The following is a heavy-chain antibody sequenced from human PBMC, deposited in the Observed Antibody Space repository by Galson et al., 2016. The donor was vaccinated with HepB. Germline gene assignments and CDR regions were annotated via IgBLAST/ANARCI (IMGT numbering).Heavy chain of an antibody. CDR3: TVGYCSGGSCHYVDAFHI. V-gene: IGHV3-15*01. CDR2: IKSATNRGTA. D-gene: IGHD2-15*01. J-gene: IGHJ3*02. Sequence: SLRLSCAASGFTFNDAWMTWVRQAPGTGLEWIGRIKSATNRGTADYAAPVKGRFTISRDDSQNTVYLQMTGLKIEDIALYYCTVGYCSGGSCHYVDAFHIWGHGTMVTVSS. CDR1: GFTFNDAW.